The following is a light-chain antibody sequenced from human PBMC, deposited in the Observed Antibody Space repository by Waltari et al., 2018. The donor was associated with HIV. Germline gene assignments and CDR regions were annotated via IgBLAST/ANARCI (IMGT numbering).Light chain of an antibody. Sequence: SYELTQPPSVSVSPGQTARITCSGDALPKQYAYWYQQKPGQAPGLVIYKDSERPSGIPERFSGSSSGTTVTLTISGVQAEDEADYYCQSADSSGTYKVFGTGTKVTVL. V-gene: IGLV3-25*03. CDR2: KDS. CDR1: ALPKQY. J-gene: IGLJ1*01. CDR3: QSADSSGTYKV.